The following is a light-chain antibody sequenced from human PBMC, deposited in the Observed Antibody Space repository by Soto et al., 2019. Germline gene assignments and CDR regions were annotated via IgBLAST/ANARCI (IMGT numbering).Light chain of an antibody. V-gene: IGLV2-23*02. J-gene: IGLJ2*01. CDR1: SSDIGTYDL. CDR3: CSYAGSSSFVV. CDR2: EVN. Sequence: QSVLTQPASVYGSPGQSITISCTGTSSDIGTYDLVSWYQHHPGKASKLMIYEVNQPPSGVSNRFSASKSGNTASLTISGLQAEDEADYYCCSYAGSSSFVVFGGGTKVTVL.